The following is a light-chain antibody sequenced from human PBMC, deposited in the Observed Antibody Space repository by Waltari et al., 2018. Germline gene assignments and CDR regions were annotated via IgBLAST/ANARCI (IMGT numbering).Light chain of an antibody. CDR3: QQRSTWPPSVT. Sequence: EIVLTQSPATLSLSAGERATVSCRARQSIDSSLGWYQHKPGQPPRLLIYDASIRATGIPARFSGSGSGTDFTLTITSLEPEDFAVYYCQQRSTWPPSVTFGQGTKLEI. J-gene: IGKJ2*01. CDR2: DAS. CDR1: QSIDSS. V-gene: IGKV3-11*01.